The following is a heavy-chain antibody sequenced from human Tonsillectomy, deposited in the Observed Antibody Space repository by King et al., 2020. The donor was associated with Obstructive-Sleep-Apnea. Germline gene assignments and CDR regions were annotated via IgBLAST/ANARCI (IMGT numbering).Heavy chain of an antibody. CDR2: MYSWGAT. D-gene: IGHD3-22*01. J-gene: IGHJ4*02. Sequence: VQLVESGGGLVQPGGSLRLSCTASVFAVGSNYMSWLRQVPGKGLEWVAVMYSWGATYYADSAKARCTISRDKGKNGLYLQKESLTGEDTAVYYCARFGWSSGHFEYWGQGTLVTVSS. CDR1: VFAVGSNY. CDR3: ARFGWSSGHFEY. V-gene: IGHV3-66*01.